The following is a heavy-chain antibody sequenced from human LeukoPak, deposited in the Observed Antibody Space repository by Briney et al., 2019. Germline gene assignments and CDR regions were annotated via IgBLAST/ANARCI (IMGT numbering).Heavy chain of an antibody. V-gene: IGHV3-21*01. CDR2: ISSSSSYI. Sequence: PGGSLRLSCAASGFTFSNYSMNWVRQAPGKGLEWVSSISSSSSYIYYADSVKGRFTISRDNAKNSLYLQMNSLRAEDTAVYYCARDGYCTNGVCFIFDYWGQGTLVTVSS. CDR3: ARDGYCTNGVCFIFDY. D-gene: IGHD2-8*01. CDR1: GFTFSNYS. J-gene: IGHJ4*02.